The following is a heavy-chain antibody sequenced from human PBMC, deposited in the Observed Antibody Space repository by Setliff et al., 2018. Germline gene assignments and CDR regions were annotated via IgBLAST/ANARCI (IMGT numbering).Heavy chain of an antibody. CDR2: IHTGGGSA. V-gene: IGHV1-46*01. D-gene: IGHD6-13*01. CDR1: GYSFTGYY. CDR3: ARGGMAAAGRKGVFEY. J-gene: IGHJ4*02. Sequence: KVSCKASGYSFTGYYMHWVRQAPGQGLEWMGIIHTGGGSASYAQKFQGRVAMTSDTSTSTVYMEVNSVRSDDTAIYYCARGGMAAAGRKGVFEYWGQGTQVTVSS.